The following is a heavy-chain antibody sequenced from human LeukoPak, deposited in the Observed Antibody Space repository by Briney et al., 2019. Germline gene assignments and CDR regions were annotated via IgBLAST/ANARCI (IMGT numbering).Heavy chain of an antibody. J-gene: IGHJ4*02. CDR1: GYSISSGYY. D-gene: IGHD5-18*01. Sequence: SETLSLTCAVSGYSISSGYYWGWIRQPPGKGLEWIGYIYYSGSTNYNPSLKSRVTISVDTSKNQFSLKLSSVTAADTAVYYCATSPIQLWLPFDYWGQGTLVTVSS. CDR2: IYYSGST. V-gene: IGHV4-61*01. CDR3: ATSPIQLWLPFDY.